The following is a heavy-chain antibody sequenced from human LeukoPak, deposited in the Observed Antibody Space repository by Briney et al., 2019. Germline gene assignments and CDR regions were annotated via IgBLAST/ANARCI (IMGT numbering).Heavy chain of an antibody. V-gene: IGHV4-61*02. Sequence: SETLSLTCIVSGASISSESYYWSWIRQSAGKGLEWIGRVSPSGSTTYNPSLKSRVTISMDTSKNQVSLKLTSVTAADTAMYYCARDEVSRGLENWFDPWGQGTLVTVSS. CDR3: ARDEVSRGLENWFDP. CDR2: VSPSGST. CDR1: GASISSESYY. D-gene: IGHD3-10*01. J-gene: IGHJ5*02.